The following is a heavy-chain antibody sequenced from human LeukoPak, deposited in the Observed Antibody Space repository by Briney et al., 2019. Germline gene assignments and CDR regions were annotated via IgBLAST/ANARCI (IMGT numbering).Heavy chain of an antibody. CDR3: ARRPNIAVAGTVADY. CDR2: IYPGDSDT. CDR1: GYSFTSYW. V-gene: IGHV5-51*01. D-gene: IGHD6-19*01. J-gene: IGHJ4*02. Sequence: GESLKISCKGSGYSFTSYWIGWVRQMPGIGLEWMGIIYPGDSDTRYSPSFQGQVTISADKSISTAYLQWSSLKASDTAMYYCARRPNIAVAGTVADYWGQGTLVTVSS.